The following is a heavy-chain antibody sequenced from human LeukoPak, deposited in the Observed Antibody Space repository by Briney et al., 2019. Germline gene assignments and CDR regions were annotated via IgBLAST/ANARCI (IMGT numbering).Heavy chain of an antibody. V-gene: IGHV1-18*01. CDR1: GFTFSSYG. D-gene: IGHD1-26*01. J-gene: IGHJ4*02. Sequence: ASVKVSCKTSGFTFSSYGISWVRQAPGQGLEWMGWISAYNGKTNYAQKFQGRVTMTTDTSTSTAYMDLRSLRSDDTAVYYCARGGALTSFDSWGQGTLITVSS. CDR3: ARGGALTSFDS. CDR2: ISAYNGKT.